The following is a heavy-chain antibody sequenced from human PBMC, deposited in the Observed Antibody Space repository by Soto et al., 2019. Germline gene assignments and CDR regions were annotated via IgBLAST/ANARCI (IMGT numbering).Heavy chain of an antibody. V-gene: IGHV3-23*01. CDR3: AKDDVSGDGLWLVSD. CDR1: GFSFSKYA. D-gene: IGHD2-21*02. J-gene: IGHJ4*02. Sequence: GGSVRLSXAASGFSFSKYAMIWVRQAPGKGQEWVSGITGSGGTIEYGASVKGRFTISRDNSKNTVYLQMNSLRAEDTAIYYCAKDDVSGDGLWLVSDWGQGTLVTVSS. CDR2: ITGSGGTI.